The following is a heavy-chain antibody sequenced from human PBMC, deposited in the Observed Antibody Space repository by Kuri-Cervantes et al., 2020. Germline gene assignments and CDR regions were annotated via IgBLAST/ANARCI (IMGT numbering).Heavy chain of an antibody. D-gene: IGHD1-26*01. Sequence: GGSLRPSCAASGFTFSSYAMHWVRQAPGKGLEWVAVISYDGSNKNYADSVKGRFTISRDNSKNTLYLQMNSLRAEDTAVYYCAKGTASGNFDLWGRGTLVTVSS. CDR3: AKGTASGNFDL. J-gene: IGHJ2*01. CDR2: ISYDGSNK. V-gene: IGHV3-30*04. CDR1: GFTFSSYA.